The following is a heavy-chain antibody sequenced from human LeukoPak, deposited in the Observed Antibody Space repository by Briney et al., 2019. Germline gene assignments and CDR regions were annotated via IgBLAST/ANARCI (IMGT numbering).Heavy chain of an antibody. Sequence: GASVKVSCKASGYTFTSYGISWVRQAPGQGLEWMGWISAYNGNTNYAQKLQGRVTMTTDTSTSTAYMELRSLRSDDTAVYYCAKDPYSHITRPGVVARDYWGQGTLATVSS. D-gene: IGHD3-3*01. CDR1: GYTFTSYG. V-gene: IGHV1-18*01. CDR3: AKDPYSHITRPGVVARDY. CDR2: ISAYNGNT. J-gene: IGHJ4*02.